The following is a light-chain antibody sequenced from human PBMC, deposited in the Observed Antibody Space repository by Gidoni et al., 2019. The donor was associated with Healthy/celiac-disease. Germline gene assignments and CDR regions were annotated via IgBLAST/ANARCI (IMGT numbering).Light chain of an antibody. CDR2: EVS. CDR1: SSDVGGYNY. CDR3: SSYTSSSTLVV. Sequence: QSALTQPASVSGSPGQSIPISCTGTSSDVGGYNYVSWYHQHPGKAPKLRIDEVSNRPSGVSNRFSGSKAGNTASLTIAGLQAEDEADYYCSSYTSSSTLVVFGGGTKLTVL. V-gene: IGLV2-14*01. J-gene: IGLJ2*01.